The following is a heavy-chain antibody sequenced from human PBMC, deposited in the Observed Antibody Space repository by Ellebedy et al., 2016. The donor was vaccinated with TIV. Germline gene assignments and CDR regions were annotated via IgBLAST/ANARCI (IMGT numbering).Heavy chain of an antibody. D-gene: IGHD5-12*01. CDR2: MWHGGISK. V-gene: IGHV3-33*08. CDR3: ARGEYSGYAPPAY. Sequence: GESLKISCAASGFTFSSYSMNWVRQAPGKGLEWVAVMWHGGISKDYADSVKGRFAISGDNSKNTLYLQMNNLRAEDTAVYYCARGEYSGYAPPAYWGQGTLVIVSS. CDR1: GFTFSSYS. J-gene: IGHJ4*02.